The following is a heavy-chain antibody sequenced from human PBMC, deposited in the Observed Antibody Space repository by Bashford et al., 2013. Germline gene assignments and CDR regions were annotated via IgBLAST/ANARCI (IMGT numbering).Heavy chain of an antibody. CDR2: IYSSGST. Sequence: SETLSLTCSVSGGSISSASHYWSWIRQSAGKGLEWIGRIYSSGSTDYNPSLKSRVTMSVDTAKSQFSLKLSSVTAADTAVYYCARDAAAGGKIDFWGQGTLVTVSS. J-gene: IGHJ4*02. D-gene: IGHD6-13*01. CDR1: GGSISSASHY. CDR3: ARDAAAGGKIDF. V-gene: IGHV4-61*02.